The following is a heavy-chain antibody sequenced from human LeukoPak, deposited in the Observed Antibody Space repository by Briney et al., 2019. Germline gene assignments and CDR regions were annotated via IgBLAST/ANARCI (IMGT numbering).Heavy chain of an antibody. CDR3: ARVLYDFWSGYFLSQVALGFDY. Sequence: PSETLSLTCTVSGGSISSSSYYWGWIRQPPGKGLEWIGSIYYSGSTYYNPSLKSRVTISVDTSKNQFSLKLSSVTAADTAVYYCARVLYDFWSGYFLSQVALGFDYWGQGTLVTVSS. CDR2: IYYSGST. J-gene: IGHJ4*02. V-gene: IGHV4-39*07. CDR1: GGSISSSSYY. D-gene: IGHD3-3*01.